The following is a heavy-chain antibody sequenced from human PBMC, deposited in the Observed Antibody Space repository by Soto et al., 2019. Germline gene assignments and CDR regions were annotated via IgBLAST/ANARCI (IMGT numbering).Heavy chain of an antibody. CDR2: IYYSGST. V-gene: IGHV4-59*01. D-gene: IGHD3-22*01. CDR1: GGSISSYY. Sequence: SETLSLTCIVSGGSISSYYWSWIRQPPGKGLEWIGYIYYSGSTNYNPSLKSRVTISVDTSKNQFSLKLSSVTAADTAVYYCARAVTMSAVVWFEPWGQGTLVTVSS. CDR3: ARAVTMSAVVWFEP. J-gene: IGHJ5*02.